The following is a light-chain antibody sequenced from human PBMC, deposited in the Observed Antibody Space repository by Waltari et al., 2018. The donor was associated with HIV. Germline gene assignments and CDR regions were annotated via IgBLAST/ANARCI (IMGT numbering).Light chain of an antibody. CDR3: QQYDESPVT. CDR1: QSVGGNS. Sequence: EIVLTQSPRLLSLSPGERTTLSCRASQSVGGNSLAWFQQKVGQPPRLLIYSASNRAADVPDRFIGSGSGRDFSLIISRLEPEDFGVYYCQQYDESPVTFGQGTKVEF. V-gene: IGKV3-20*01. CDR2: SAS. J-gene: IGKJ1*01.